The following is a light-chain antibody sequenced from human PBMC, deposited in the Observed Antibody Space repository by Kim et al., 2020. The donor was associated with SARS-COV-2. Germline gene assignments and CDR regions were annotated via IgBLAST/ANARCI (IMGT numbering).Light chain of an antibody. CDR3: NSRDSSGNHYV. Sequence: ALGPAVRITCPGDSLRSYYASWYQQKPGHAPVFVIYGKNNRPSGIPHRFSGSSSGNTASLTITGAQAEDEADYYCNSRDSSGNHYVFGTGTKVTVL. J-gene: IGLJ1*01. CDR2: GKN. V-gene: IGLV3-19*01. CDR1: SLRSYY.